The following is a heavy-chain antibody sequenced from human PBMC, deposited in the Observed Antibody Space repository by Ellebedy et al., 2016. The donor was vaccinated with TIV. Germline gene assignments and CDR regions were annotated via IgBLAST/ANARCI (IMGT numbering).Heavy chain of an antibody. J-gene: IGHJ3*01. Sequence: GESLKISCAASGFIFSGYAMAWVRQAPGKGLEWVSGISGSGVDTYYADSVKGRFISARDSSKNTLYLQMDILTAEDTAVYYCAKDKWLSSSFYAFDVWGQGTMVTVSS. CDR3: AKDKWLSSSFYAFDV. D-gene: IGHD6-13*01. CDR1: GFIFSGYA. V-gene: IGHV3-23*01. CDR2: ISGSGVDT.